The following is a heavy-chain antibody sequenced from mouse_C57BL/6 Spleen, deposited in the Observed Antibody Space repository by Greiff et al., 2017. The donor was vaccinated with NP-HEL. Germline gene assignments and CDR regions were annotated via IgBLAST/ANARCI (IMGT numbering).Heavy chain of an antibody. J-gene: IGHJ2*01. CDR1: GYTFTSYW. Sequence: VQLQQSGAELVKPGASVKMSCKASGYTFTSYWITWVKQRPGQGLEWIGDIYPGSGSTNYNEKFKSKATLTVDTSSSTADMQLSSLTSEDSAVYYWARRVLRAYYFDDWGQGTTLTVSS. V-gene: IGHV1-55*01. D-gene: IGHD1-1*01. CDR3: ARRVLRAYYFDD. CDR2: IYPGSGST.